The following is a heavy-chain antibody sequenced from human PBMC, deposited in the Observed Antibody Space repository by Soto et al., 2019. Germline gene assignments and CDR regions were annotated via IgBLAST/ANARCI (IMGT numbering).Heavy chain of an antibody. CDR3: ARVYERGAGNIDY. Sequence: GGSLRLSCAASGFTFSSYSMNWVRQAPGKGLEWVSYISSSSSTIYYADSVKGRFTISRDNAKNSLYLQMNSLRAEDTAVYYCARVYERGAGNIDYWGQGTLVTVSS. CDR1: GFTFSSYS. V-gene: IGHV3-48*01. J-gene: IGHJ4*02. CDR2: ISSSSSTI. D-gene: IGHD1-1*01.